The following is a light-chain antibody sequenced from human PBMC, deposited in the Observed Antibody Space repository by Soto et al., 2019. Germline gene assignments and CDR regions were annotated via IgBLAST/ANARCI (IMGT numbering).Light chain of an antibody. J-gene: IGLJ2*01. CDR1: SSDIGGYNY. CDR3: SSYTSSSIMV. V-gene: IGLV2-14*03. Sequence: QSALTQPASVSGSPGQSITISCTGTSSDIGGYNYVSWYQQHPGKAPKLMIYDVSNRPSGVSNRFSGSKSDNTASLPISGLQAEDDADYYCSSYTSSSIMVFGGGTKLTV. CDR2: DVS.